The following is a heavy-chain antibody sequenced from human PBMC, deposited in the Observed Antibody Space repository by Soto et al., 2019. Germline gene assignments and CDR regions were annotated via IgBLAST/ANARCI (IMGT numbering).Heavy chain of an antibody. CDR3: ATYNYHTKYFED. CDR1: GFTLSNYW. D-gene: IGHD1-1*01. Sequence: EVQLVESGGGLVQPGGSLRLSCAASGFTLSNYWMQWVRQAPGKGLVWVSRISSDGSATGYADSVKGRFTISRDNAKNTLYLQMNSLRAEDTAIYHCATYNYHTKYFEDWGQGTLVTVSS. CDR2: ISSDGSAT. J-gene: IGHJ4*02. V-gene: IGHV3-74*01.